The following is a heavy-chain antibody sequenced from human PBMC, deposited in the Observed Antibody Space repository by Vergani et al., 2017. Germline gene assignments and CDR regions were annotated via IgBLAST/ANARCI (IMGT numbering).Heavy chain of an antibody. V-gene: IGHV3-53*04. CDR3: ASDWRSSGYTS. J-gene: IGHJ3*01. Sequence: EVQLVESGGGLVQPGGSLRLSCAASGFTVSSNYMSWVRQAPGKGLEWVSVIYSGGSTYSADAVKGRFTISRHNSKNTLYLQMNSLRADDTAVYYCASDWRSSGYTSWGQGTMVTVSS. CDR1: GFTVSSNY. D-gene: IGHD3-22*01. CDR2: IYSGGST.